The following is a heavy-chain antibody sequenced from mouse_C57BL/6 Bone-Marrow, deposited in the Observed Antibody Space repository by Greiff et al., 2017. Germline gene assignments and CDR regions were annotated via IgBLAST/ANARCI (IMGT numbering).Heavy chain of an antibody. CDR3: ARGVGWYFDY. J-gene: IGHJ2*01. V-gene: IGHV1-61*01. CDR1: GYTFTSYW. Sequence: QVQLQQSGAELVRPGSSVKLSCKASGYTFTSYWMDWVKQRPGQGLEWIGNIYPSDSETPYNQKFKDKATLTVDKSSSTAYMQLSSLTSEDSAVYYCARGVGWYFDYWGQGTTLTVSS. CDR2: IYPSDSET. D-gene: IGHD1-1*02.